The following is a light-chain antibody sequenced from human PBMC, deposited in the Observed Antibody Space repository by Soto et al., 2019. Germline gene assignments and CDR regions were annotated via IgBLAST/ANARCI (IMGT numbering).Light chain of an antibody. CDR3: QQYGSSPWT. CDR2: GAS. Sequence: EIVLTQSPGILSWSPGERATLSCRASQSVSSSYLAWYQQKPGQAPRPLIYGASSRAIGIPDRFSGSGSGTDFTLTISRLEPEDFAVYYCQQYGSSPWTFGQGTKVEIK. CDR1: QSVSSSY. V-gene: IGKV3-20*01. J-gene: IGKJ1*01.